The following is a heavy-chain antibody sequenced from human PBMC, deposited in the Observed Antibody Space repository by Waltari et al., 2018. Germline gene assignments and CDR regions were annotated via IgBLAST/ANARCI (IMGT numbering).Heavy chain of an antibody. D-gene: IGHD2-2*01. CDR3: ARGAAYCSSTSCYDGPNFDY. V-gene: IGHV4-31*03. CDR1: GGSISSGGYY. J-gene: IGHJ4*02. CDR2: IYHSGST. Sequence: QVQLQESGPGLVKPSQTLSLTCTVSGGSISSGGYYWSWIRQHPGKGLEWIGYIYHSGSTYYNPSLKSRVTISVDRSKNQFSLKLSSVTAADTAVYYCARGAAYCSSTSCYDGPNFDYWGQGTLVTVSS.